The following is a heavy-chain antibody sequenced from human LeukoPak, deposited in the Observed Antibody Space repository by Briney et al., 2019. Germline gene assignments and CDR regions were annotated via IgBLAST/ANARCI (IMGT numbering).Heavy chain of an antibody. CDR1: GYTFTSYG. J-gene: IGHJ4*02. D-gene: IGHD3-16*02. Sequence: ASVKVSCKASGYTFTSYGISWVRQAPGQGLEWMGSISPYNGNTKYAENLQGRVIMPTDTSTRTAYMELRSLRSDDTAVFYCARDQYDSVWGSYRPYFDYWGQGTLVTVSS. CDR3: ARDQYDSVWGSYRPYFDY. CDR2: ISPYNGNT. V-gene: IGHV1-18*04.